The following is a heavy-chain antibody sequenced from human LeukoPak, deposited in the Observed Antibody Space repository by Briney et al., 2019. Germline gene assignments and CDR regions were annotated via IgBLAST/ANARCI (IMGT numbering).Heavy chain of an antibody. CDR3: AKGRDYYDLDY. V-gene: IGHV3-43*01. Sequence: GGSLRLSCAASGFTFDDYTMHWVRQAPRKGLEWVSLISWDGGSTYYADSVKGRFTISRDNSKNSLYLQMNSLRTEDTALYYCAKGRDYYDLDYWGQGTLVTVSS. CDR2: ISWDGGST. D-gene: IGHD3-22*01. CDR1: GFTFDDYT. J-gene: IGHJ4*02.